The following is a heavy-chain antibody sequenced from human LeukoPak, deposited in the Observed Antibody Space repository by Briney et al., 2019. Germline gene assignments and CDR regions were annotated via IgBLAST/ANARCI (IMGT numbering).Heavy chain of an antibody. J-gene: IGHJ3*02. V-gene: IGHV4-59*08. D-gene: IGHD3-16*01. Sequence: SETLSLTCTVSGGSISSYYWSWIRQPPGGGLEWIGYIYYSGSTNYNPSLKSRVTISVDTSKNQFSLKLSSVTAADTAVYYCARHMSEFSGGDAFGIWGQGTMVTVSS. CDR3: ARHMSEFSGGDAFGI. CDR1: GGSISSYY. CDR2: IYYSGST.